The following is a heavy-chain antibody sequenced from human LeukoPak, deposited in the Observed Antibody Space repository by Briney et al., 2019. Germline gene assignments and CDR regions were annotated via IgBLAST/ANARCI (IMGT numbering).Heavy chain of an antibody. V-gene: IGHV4-59*01. D-gene: IGHD2-2*01. CDR2: IYYSGST. J-gene: IGHJ5*02. CDR3: AREREYCSSTSCYNWFDP. CDR1: GGSISSYY. Sequence: PSETLSPTCTVSGGSISSYYWSWIRQPPGKGLEWIGYIYYSGSTNYNPSLKSRVTISVDTSKNQFSLKLSSVTAADTAVYYCAREREYCSSTSCYNWFDPWGQGTLVTVSS.